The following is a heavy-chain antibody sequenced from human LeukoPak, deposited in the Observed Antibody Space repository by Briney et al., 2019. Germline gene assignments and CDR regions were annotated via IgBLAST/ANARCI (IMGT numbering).Heavy chain of an antibody. D-gene: IGHD4-17*01. V-gene: IGHV4-59*08. CDR3: ARVLGEVPMTTVTTLGY. CDR2: MDYSGSA. J-gene: IGHJ4*02. CDR1: GGSISDYY. Sequence: SETLSLTCSVSGGSISDYYWSWIRLSPGTGLEWIGYMDYSGSAAYNPSLRGRVTISIDTSKKQFSLEVTSVTAADTAVYYCARVLGEVPMTTVTTLGYWGQGTLVTVSS.